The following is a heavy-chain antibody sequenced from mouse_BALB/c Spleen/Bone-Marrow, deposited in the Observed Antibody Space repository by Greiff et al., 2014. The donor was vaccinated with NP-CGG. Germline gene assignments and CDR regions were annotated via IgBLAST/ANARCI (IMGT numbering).Heavy chain of an antibody. Sequence: QVQLKESGAEVVKPGASVRLSCKTSGYTFTNYWMHWVKQRPGQGLEWIGDINPSNGRATYSEKFKSKATLTADTSSSTAYMQLSSLTSEDSAVYYCARYYNYYFDVWGAGTTVTVSS. CDR2: INPSNGRA. J-gene: IGHJ1*01. D-gene: IGHD1-1*01. V-gene: IGHV1S81*02. CDR3: ARYYNYYFDV. CDR1: GYTFTNYW.